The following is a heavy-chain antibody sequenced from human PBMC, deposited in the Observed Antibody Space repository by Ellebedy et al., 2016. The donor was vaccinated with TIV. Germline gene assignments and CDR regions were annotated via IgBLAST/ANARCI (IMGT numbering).Heavy chain of an antibody. Sequence: GESLKISCAASGFTFSGYAMSWVRQAPGKGLEWVSGINNGGRTTSYADSVKGRFTISRDNSRSTLYLQMNSLRAEDTAIYYCAKGRGGGSDSSAPRYYFDSWGLGTLVTVSS. J-gene: IGHJ4*02. V-gene: IGHV3-23*01. CDR3: AKGRGGGSDSSAPRYYFDS. CDR1: GFTFSGYA. CDR2: INNGGRTT. D-gene: IGHD6-19*01.